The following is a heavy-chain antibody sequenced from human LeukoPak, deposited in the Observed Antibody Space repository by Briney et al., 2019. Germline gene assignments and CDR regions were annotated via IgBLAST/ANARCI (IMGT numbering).Heavy chain of an antibody. CDR3: ARGRSLLWFGELLLNWFDP. V-gene: IGHV4-39*01. CDR1: GGSISSSSYY. D-gene: IGHD3-10*01. Sequence: SETLSLTCTVSGGSISSSSYYWGRIRQPPGKGLEWIGSIYYSGSTYYNPSLKSRVTISVDTSKNQFSLKLSSVTAADTAVYYCARGRSLLWFGELLLNWFDPWGQGTLVTVSS. J-gene: IGHJ5*02. CDR2: IYYSGST.